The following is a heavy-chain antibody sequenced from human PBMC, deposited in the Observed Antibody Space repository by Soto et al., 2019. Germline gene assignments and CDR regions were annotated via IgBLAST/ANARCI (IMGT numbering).Heavy chain of an antibody. V-gene: IGHV5-51*01. CDR3: ARQVGYCSGGSCYSSVGAFDI. CDR2: IYPGDSDT. D-gene: IGHD2-15*01. CDR1: GYSFTSYW. Sequence: GESLKISCKGSGYSFTSYWIGWVRQMPGKGLEWMGIIYPGDSDTRYSPSFQGQVTISADKSISTAYLQWSSLKASDTAMYYCARQVGYCSGGSCYSSVGAFDIWGQGTMVTVSS. J-gene: IGHJ3*02.